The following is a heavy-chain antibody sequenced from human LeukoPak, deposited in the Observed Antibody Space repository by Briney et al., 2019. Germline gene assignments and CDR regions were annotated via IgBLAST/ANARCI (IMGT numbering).Heavy chain of an antibody. CDR2: IGRSDTYI. V-gene: IGHV3-21*01. Sequence: GGSLRLSCAASGFTFSSYEMNWVRQAPGKGLEWVSSIGRSDTYIYYADSVTGRFTISRDNAKNSLYLQMSSLRAEDTAVYFCARRASTERGHSYGLDYWGQGALVTVSS. CDR3: ARRASTERGHSYGLDY. CDR1: GFTFSSYE. D-gene: IGHD5-18*01. J-gene: IGHJ4*02.